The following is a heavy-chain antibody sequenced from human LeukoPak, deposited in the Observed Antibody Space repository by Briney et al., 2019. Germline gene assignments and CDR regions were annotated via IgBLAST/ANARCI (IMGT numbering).Heavy chain of an antibody. CDR1: GFTFSSYW. CDR3: AKVRCSGGSCYFMPVGYFDY. Sequence: GGSLRLSCAASGFTFSSYWMSWVRQAPGEGLEWVANIKQDGSEKYFVDSVKGRFTISRDNAKNSLYLEMHSLRAEDTAVYYCAKVRCSGGSCYFMPVGYFDYWGQGTLVTVSS. CDR2: IKQDGSEK. D-gene: IGHD2-15*01. J-gene: IGHJ4*02. V-gene: IGHV3-7*03.